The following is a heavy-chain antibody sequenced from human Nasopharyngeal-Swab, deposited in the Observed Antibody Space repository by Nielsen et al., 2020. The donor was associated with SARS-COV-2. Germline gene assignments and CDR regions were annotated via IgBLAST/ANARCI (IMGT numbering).Heavy chain of an antibody. Sequence: GGSLRLSCAASGFTFSSSGMDWVRHAPGKGLEWVAVISYDGSNEYYGDSVKGRFTISRDNSKNTLYLQMNSLRVDDTAVYYCAKDVHGDYGGIDYWGQGILVTVSS. CDR1: GFTFSSSG. V-gene: IGHV3-30*18. CDR3: AKDVHGDYGGIDY. D-gene: IGHD4-17*01. J-gene: IGHJ4*02. CDR2: ISYDGSNE.